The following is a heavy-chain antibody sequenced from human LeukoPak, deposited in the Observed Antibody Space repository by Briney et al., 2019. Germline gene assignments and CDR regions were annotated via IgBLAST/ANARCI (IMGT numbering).Heavy chain of an antibody. CDR1: GGSFGGYY. CDR2: INHSGST. J-gene: IGHJ4*02. CDR3: ARHDYDTRGGDY. V-gene: IGHV4-34*01. Sequence: PSETLSLTCAVYGGSFGGYYWSWIRQPPGKGLEWIGEINHSGSTNYNPSLKSRVTISVDTSKNQFSLKLSSVTAADTAVYYCARHDYDTRGGDYWGQGTLVTVFS. D-gene: IGHD3-22*01.